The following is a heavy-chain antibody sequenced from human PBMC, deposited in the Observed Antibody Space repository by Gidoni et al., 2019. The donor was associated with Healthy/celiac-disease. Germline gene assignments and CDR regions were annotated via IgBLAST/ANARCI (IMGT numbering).Heavy chain of an antibody. Sequence: VQLLESGGGLVQPGGSLRLSCVASGFTFSRYAMSWVRQAPGEGLEGVSGISGSGGSTFYADSVKGRFTIYRDNSKNTLYMQMNSLRVEDTAVYYCAKDPYDYVFKQNWFDPWGQGTLVTVSS. CDR1: GFTFSRYA. D-gene: IGHD3-16*01. CDR3: AKDPYDYVFKQNWFDP. CDR2: ISGSGGST. J-gene: IGHJ5*02. V-gene: IGHV3-23*01.